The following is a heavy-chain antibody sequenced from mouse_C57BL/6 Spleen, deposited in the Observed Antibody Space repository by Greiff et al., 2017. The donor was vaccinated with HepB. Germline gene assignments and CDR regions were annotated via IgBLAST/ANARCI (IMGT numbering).Heavy chain of an antibody. CDR1: GYTFTSYW. CDR2: IYPSDSET. V-gene: IGHV1-61*01. D-gene: IGHD2-4*01. CDR3: ARQDYESGAMDL. J-gene: IGHJ4*01. Sequence: QVQLQQPGAELVRPGSSVKLSCKASGYTFTSYWMDWVKQRPGQGLEWIGNIYPSDSETHYNQKFKDKATLTVDKSSSTAYMQLSSLTSEDSAVYYCARQDYESGAMDLWGQGTSVTVSS.